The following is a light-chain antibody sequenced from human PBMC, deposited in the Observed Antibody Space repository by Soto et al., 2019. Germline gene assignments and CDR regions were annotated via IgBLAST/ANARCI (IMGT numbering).Light chain of an antibody. CDR3: SSYTSSSTLAYV. V-gene: IGLV2-14*01. CDR1: SSDVGGYNY. J-gene: IGLJ1*01. CDR2: EVS. Sequence: QSALTQPASVSGSPGQSITISCTGTSSDVGGYNYVSWYQQHPGKAPKLMIYEVSNRPSGVSNRFSGSKSGNMASLTISGLQAEDEADYYCSSYTSSSTLAYVFGTGTKLTVL.